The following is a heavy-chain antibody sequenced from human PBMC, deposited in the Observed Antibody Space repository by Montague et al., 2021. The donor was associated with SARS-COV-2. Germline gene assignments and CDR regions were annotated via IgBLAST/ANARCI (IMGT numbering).Heavy chain of an antibody. V-gene: IGHV4-39*01. J-gene: IGHJ5*02. D-gene: IGHD2-2*01. CDR1: GDSINSRYYY. CDR3: AIHRGPGPAALDWFDP. Sequence: SETLSLTCSVSGDSINSRYYYCGWVRQPPGKGLEWIGSIDYSGSTSYNPSLKSRVTLSVDTSKNHFSLKLNSVAAADTAVYFCAIHRGPGPAALDWFDPWGQGTLVTVSS. CDR2: IDYSGST.